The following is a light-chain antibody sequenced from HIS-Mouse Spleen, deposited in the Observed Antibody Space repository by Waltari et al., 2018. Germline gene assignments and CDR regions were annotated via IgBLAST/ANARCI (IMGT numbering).Light chain of an antibody. V-gene: IGKV2-28*01. CDR2: LGS. CDR1: QSLLHSIGYNY. Sequence: DIVMTQSPLSLPVTPGEPASIYCRSSQSLLHSIGYNYLDWYLQKPGQSPQLLIYLGSNRASGVPDRFSGSGSGTDFTLKSSRVEAEDVGVYYCMQALQTPFTFGPGTKVDIK. J-gene: IGKJ3*01. CDR3: MQALQTPFT.